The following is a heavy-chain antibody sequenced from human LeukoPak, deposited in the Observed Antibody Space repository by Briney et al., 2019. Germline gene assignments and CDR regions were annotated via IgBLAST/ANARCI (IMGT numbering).Heavy chain of an antibody. CDR3: AKDPNGDYIGAFDM. J-gene: IGHJ3*02. CDR2: ISGSGDGT. D-gene: IGHD4-17*01. V-gene: IGHV3-23*01. Sequence: GGSLRLSCAASGITASSYAMTWVRQAPGKGLEWVSNISGSGDGTLYADSVKGRFTISRDNFKNTLYLQMNSLRAEDTALYHCAKDPNGDYIGAFDMWGQGTMVTVSS. CDR1: GITASSYA.